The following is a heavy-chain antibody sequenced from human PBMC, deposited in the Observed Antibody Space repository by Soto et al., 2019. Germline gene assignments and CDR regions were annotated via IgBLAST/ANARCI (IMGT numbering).Heavy chain of an antibody. V-gene: IGHV3-15*01. CDR2: IKSKTDGGTT. Sequence: WWSLRLSCSASGFTCSNAWMSWVRQAPGKGLEWVGRIKSKTDGGTTDYAAPVKGRFTISRDDSKNTLYLQMNSLKTEDTAVYYCTTDLTYGSGSYYFDYWGQGTLVTVSS. CDR1: GFTCSNAW. CDR3: TTDLTYGSGSYYFDY. J-gene: IGHJ4*02. D-gene: IGHD3-10*01.